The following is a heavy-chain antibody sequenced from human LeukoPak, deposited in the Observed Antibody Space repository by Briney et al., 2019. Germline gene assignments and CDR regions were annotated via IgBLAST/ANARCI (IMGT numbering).Heavy chain of an antibody. V-gene: IGHV4-4*07. Sequence: PSETLSLTCTVSGGSISSYYWSWIRQPAGKGLEWIGRIYTSGSTNYNPSLKSRVTMSVDTSKNQFSLKLSSVAAADTAVYYCAREGHIAAAGTFDYRGQGTLVTVSS. D-gene: IGHD6-13*01. J-gene: IGHJ4*02. CDR1: GGSISSYY. CDR2: IYTSGST. CDR3: AREGHIAAAGTFDY.